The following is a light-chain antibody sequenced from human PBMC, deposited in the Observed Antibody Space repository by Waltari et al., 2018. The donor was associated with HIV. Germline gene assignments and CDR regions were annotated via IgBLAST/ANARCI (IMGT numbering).Light chain of an antibody. CDR3: QSFDANNHWV. V-gene: IGLV6-57*03. CDR2: EDY. Sequence: FMLTQPHSVSESPGKTVTISCTRSSGSIASNYVQWFQQRPGNAPTTILYEDYQRLPVCPDRFSGTIVKSSNSASLTISGVKTEDEADYYCQSFDANNHWVFGGGTRLTVL. J-gene: IGLJ3*02. CDR1: SGSIASNY.